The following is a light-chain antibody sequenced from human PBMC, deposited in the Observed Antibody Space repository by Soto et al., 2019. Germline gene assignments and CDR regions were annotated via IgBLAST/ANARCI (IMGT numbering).Light chain of an antibody. CDR2: KAS. Sequence: DIQMTQSPSTLSASVGDRVTITCRASQSISSWLAWYQQKPGKAPKLLIYKASSLESGVPSRFSGSGSGTEFTLTISSLPPDDFATYYCQQYNSYWTSGQGTKVEIK. J-gene: IGKJ1*01. CDR1: QSISSW. V-gene: IGKV1-5*03. CDR3: QQYNSYWT.